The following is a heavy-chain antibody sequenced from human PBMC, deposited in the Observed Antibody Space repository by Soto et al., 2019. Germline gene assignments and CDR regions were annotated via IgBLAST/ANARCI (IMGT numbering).Heavy chain of an antibody. D-gene: IGHD3-3*01. CDR2: ISYDGSNK. CDR3: AKGTYYDFWSGYYINYYYYGMDV. Sequence: GGSLRLSCAAYVFTFSSYGMHWVRQAPGKGLEWVAVISYDGSNKYYADSVKGRFTISRDNSKNTLYLQMNSLRAEDTAVYYCAKGTYYDFWSGYYINYYYYGMDVWGQGTTVTV. CDR1: VFTFSSYG. V-gene: IGHV3-30*18. J-gene: IGHJ6*02.